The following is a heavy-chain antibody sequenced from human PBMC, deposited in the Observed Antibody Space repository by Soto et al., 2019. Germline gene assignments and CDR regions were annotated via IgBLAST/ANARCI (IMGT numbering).Heavy chain of an antibody. D-gene: IGHD6-19*01. CDR2: IIPIFGTA. Sequence: QVQLVQSGAEVKKPGSSVKVSCKASGGTFSSYAISWVRQAPGQGLEWMGGIIPIFGTANYAQKFQGRVTITADESTSTAYMELSSLRSEDTAVYYCARVGSEGALVVAGTDYYYYGMDVWGQGTTVTVSS. CDR3: ARVGSEGALVVAGTDYYYYGMDV. V-gene: IGHV1-69*01. J-gene: IGHJ6*02. CDR1: GGTFSSYA.